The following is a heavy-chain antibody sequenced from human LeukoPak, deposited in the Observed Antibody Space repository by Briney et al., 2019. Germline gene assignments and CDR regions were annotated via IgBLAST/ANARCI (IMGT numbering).Heavy chain of an antibody. J-gene: IGHJ4*02. V-gene: IGHV4-59*01. CDR2: IYYSGST. CDR3: ARAIAGGYFDH. Sequence: SETLSLICTVSGGSISSYYWSWIRQPPGKGLAWIGYIYYSGSTNYNPSLKSRVTISVDTSKNQFSLKLSSVTAADSAVYYCARAIAGGYFDHWGQGTLVTVSS. D-gene: IGHD6-13*01. CDR1: GGSISSYY.